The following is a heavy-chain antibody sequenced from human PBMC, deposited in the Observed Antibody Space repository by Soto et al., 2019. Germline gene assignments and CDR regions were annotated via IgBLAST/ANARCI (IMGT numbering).Heavy chain of an antibody. CDR3: AKEMAIVVVPAAIGYYYYGMDV. CDR1: GFTFSSYA. Sequence: EVQLLESGGGLVQPGGSLRLSCAASGFTFSSYAMSWVRQAPGKGLEWVSAISGRGGSTYYADSVKGRFTISRDNSKNTLYLQMNSLRAEDTAVYYCAKEMAIVVVPAAIGYYYYGMDVWGQGTTVTVSS. J-gene: IGHJ6*02. D-gene: IGHD2-2*01. V-gene: IGHV3-23*01. CDR2: ISGRGGST.